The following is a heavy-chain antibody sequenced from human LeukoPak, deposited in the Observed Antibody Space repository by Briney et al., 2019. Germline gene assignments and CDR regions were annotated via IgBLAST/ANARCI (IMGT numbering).Heavy chain of an antibody. V-gene: IGHV3-66*02. Sequence: PGGSLRLSCAASGFTVSSNYMSWVRQAPGKGLEWVSVIYSGGSTYYADSVKGRFTISRDNSENTLYLQMNSLRAEDTAVYYCARDSAAAGIFDYWGQGTLVTVSS. CDR3: ARDSAAAGIFDY. CDR2: IYSGGST. D-gene: IGHD6-13*01. J-gene: IGHJ4*02. CDR1: GFTVSSNY.